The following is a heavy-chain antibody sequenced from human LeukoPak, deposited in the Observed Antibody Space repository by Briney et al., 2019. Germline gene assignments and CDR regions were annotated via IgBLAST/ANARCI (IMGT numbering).Heavy chain of an antibody. CDR2: INPNSGGT. CDR1: GYTFTGYY. D-gene: IGHD2-2*01. V-gene: IGHV1-2*02. CDR3: ARGLIYCSSTSCLVGRVDP. J-gene: IGHJ5*02. Sequence: ASVKVSCKASGYTFTGYYMHWVRQAPGQGLEWMGWINPNSGGTNYAQKFQGRVTMTRNTSISTAYMELSSPRSEDTAVYYCARGLIYCSSTSCLVGRVDPWGQGTLVTVSS.